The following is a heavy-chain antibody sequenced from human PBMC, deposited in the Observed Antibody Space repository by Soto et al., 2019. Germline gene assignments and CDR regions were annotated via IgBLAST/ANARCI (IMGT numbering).Heavy chain of an antibody. CDR2: IYPGDSDT. CDR1: GYSFTSYG. D-gene: IGHD6-13*01. V-gene: IGHV5-51*01. J-gene: IGHJ6*04. CDR3: SRHPGIAAAGYYYYGMDV. Sequence: GQSLRIPCKRSGYSFTSYGIRWVRQMPGKGLAWMGIIYPGDSDTRYSPSFQGQVTIAGDKSISTAYLRWSSLKASDTAMYYCSRHPGIAAAGYYYYGMDVWGEGTTVTVCS.